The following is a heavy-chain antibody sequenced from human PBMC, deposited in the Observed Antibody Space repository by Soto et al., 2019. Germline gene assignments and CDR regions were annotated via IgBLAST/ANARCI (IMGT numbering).Heavy chain of an antibody. CDR1: GFTFSSYT. D-gene: IGHD1-20*01. V-gene: IGHV3-21*01. J-gene: IGHJ4*02. CDR2: ISAGSSSSTI. CDR3: ARGGYNWNYIDY. Sequence: PGGSLRLSCAASGFTFSSYTMNWVRQAPGKGLEWVSSISAGSSSSTIYYADSVKGRFTISRDNAKNSLFLQMSSLRADDTAVYYCARGGYNWNYIDYWGQGA.